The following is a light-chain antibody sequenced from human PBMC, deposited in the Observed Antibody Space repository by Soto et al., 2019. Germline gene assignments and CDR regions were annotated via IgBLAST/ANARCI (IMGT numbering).Light chain of an antibody. Sequence: EIVLTPSPGTLSLSTGERATLSCRASQSVSSSYLAWYQQKPGQAPRLLIYGASSRATGIPDRFSGRGSGRDFTLTISRLEPQDVAVYYCQQYGSSPLLTLGPGTTVYIK. CDR1: QSVSSSY. CDR3: QQYGSSPLLT. CDR2: GAS. V-gene: IGKV3-20*01. J-gene: IGKJ3*01.